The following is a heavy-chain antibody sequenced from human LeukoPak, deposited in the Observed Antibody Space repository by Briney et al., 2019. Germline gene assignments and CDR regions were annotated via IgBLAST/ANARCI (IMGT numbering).Heavy chain of an antibody. J-gene: IGHJ4*01. CDR2: IRQDGSEK. CDR3: ARDGTAAGLYFDL. V-gene: IGHV3-7*01. CDR1: GFTFTDYW. Sequence: GGSLRLSCEVSGFTFTDYWMNWVRQAPGEGPEWVASIRQDGSEKTYVDSVKGRFTIPRDNTKNSLSLQLNGLRAEDTAVYYCARDGTAAGLYFDLWGQGTLVTVSS. D-gene: IGHD6-13*01.